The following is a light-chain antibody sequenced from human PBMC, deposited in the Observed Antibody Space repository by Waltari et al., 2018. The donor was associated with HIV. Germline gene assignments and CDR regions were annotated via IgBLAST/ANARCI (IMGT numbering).Light chain of an antibody. J-gene: IGLJ2*01. V-gene: IGLV2-14*01. CDR2: EVS. CDR1: SSDVGGYNY. Sequence: QSALTQPASVSGSPGQSITISCAGTSSDVGGYNYVSWYQHHPGKAPKLMIYEVSNRPSGVSNRFSGSKSGNTASLTISGLQADDEADYYCSSYTSSSTQVFGGGTKLTVL. CDR3: SSYTSSSTQV.